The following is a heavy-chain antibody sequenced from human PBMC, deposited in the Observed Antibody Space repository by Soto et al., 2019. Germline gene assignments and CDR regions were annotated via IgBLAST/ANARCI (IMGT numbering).Heavy chain of an antibody. V-gene: IGHV3-11*01. Sequence: QVQLVESGGGLVKPGGSLRLSCAASGFTFSHYYMSWIRQAPGKGPEWVSYINTGGSTIHYADSVKGRFTISRDNAKNSLYLQMNSLRAEDTAVYYCARVKGAYAIDYWGQGTLVTVSS. CDR3: ARVKGAYAIDY. CDR1: GFTFSHYY. J-gene: IGHJ4*02. D-gene: IGHD5-12*01. CDR2: INTGGSTI.